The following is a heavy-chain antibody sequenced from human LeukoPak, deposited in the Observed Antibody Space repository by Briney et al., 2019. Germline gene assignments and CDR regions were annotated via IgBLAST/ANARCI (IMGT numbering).Heavy chain of an antibody. Sequence: GGSLRLSCAASGFTFSSYAMHWVRQAPGKGLEWVAVISYDGSNKYYADSVKGRFTISRDNSKNTLYLQMNSLRAEDTAVYYCARESGSNYYDSSGYRGYFDYWGQGTLVTVSS. CDR2: ISYDGSNK. J-gene: IGHJ4*02. D-gene: IGHD3-22*01. V-gene: IGHV3-30-3*01. CDR1: GFTFSSYA. CDR3: ARESGSNYYDSSGYRGYFDY.